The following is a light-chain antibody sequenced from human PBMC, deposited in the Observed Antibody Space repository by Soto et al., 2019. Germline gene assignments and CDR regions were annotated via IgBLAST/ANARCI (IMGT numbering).Light chain of an antibody. CDR3: QHTFSVPPWT. Sequence: DIQMTQSPSSLSASVGDTVTITCRASQNIDMYLNWYQQRPGKAPKVLISGASNLQSGVPSRFSGSGSGTDFTLTIHSLQPEDFATYSCQHTFSVPPWTFGQGTKVEVK. CDR2: GAS. J-gene: IGKJ1*01. V-gene: IGKV1-39*01. CDR1: QNIDMY.